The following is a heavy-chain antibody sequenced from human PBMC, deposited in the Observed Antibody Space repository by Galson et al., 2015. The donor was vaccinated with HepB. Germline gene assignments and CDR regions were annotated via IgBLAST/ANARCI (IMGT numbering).Heavy chain of an antibody. J-gene: IGHJ4*02. CDR2: ISFDGNHK. CDR3: ARDPAGGVKQILDY. V-gene: IGHV3-30-3*01. D-gene: IGHD3-16*01. Sequence: SLRLSCAASGFTFSNCAMHWVRQAPGQGLEWMAVISFDGNHKYYADSVKGRITISRDNSKNTVYLQMNSLRAEDTAVYYCARDPAGGVKQILDYWGQGTLVTVSS. CDR1: GFTFSNCA.